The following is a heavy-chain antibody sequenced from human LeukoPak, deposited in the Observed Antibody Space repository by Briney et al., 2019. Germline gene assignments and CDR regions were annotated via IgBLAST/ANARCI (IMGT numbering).Heavy chain of an antibody. CDR3: ARGDDYGDNEVHFQH. Sequence: ASVKGSCKASGYTFTSYGISWVRQAPGQRLEWMGWISAYNGNTNYTQKLQGRDTMTTDTSTSTAYMELRSLRSDDTAVYYCARGDDYGDNEVHFQHWGQGTLVTVSS. V-gene: IGHV1-18*01. D-gene: IGHD4-17*01. CDR1: GYTFTSYG. J-gene: IGHJ1*01. CDR2: ISAYNGNT.